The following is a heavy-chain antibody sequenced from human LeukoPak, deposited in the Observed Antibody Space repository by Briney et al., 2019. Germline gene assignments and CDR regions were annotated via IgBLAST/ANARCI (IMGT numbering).Heavy chain of an antibody. Sequence: ASVKVSCKASGYSFTGNLIHWVRQAPGQGLEWMAWINPNSGDTNYAQKFQGRVTVTRDTSISTAYMDLSRLTYDATAIYYCARAREVTGLTVWGQGTLVTVSS. D-gene: IGHD3-9*01. CDR3: ARAREVTGLTV. J-gene: IGHJ4*02. CDR1: GYSFTGNL. V-gene: IGHV1-2*02. CDR2: INPNSGDT.